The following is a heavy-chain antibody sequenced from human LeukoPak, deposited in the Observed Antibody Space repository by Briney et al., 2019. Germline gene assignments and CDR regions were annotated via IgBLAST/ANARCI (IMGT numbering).Heavy chain of an antibody. J-gene: IGHJ3*01. Sequence: SEPLSLLCTVSGGPMIDSCWYWIRHSAATGMEWIGRIHAIGSTNYNPSLKSRVIISLDTSKNQFSLSLSAVTAADTATYYCARILDRDAWGQGTLVTVSP. CDR1: GGPMIDSC. V-gene: IGHV4-4*07. D-gene: IGHD3-22*01. CDR3: ARILDRDA. CDR2: IHAIGST.